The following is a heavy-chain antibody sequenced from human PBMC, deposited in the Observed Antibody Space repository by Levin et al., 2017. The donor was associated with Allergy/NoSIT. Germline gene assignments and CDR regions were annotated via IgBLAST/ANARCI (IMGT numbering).Heavy chain of an antibody. J-gene: IGHJ4*02. D-gene: IGHD5/OR15-5a*01. CDR2: IKQLGSEK. CDR1: GFTFSSYW. CDR3: ARFMSSTNTFDY. V-gene: IGHV3-7*01. Sequence: GESLKISCAASGFTFSSYWMSWVRQAPGKGLEWVASIKQLGSEKYYVDSVKGRFTNSRDNAKNSLYLQMSSLRVEDTAVYYCARFMSSTNTFDYWGQGTLVTVSS.